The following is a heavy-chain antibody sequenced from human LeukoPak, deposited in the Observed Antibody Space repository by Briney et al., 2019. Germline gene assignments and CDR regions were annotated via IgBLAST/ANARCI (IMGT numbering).Heavy chain of an antibody. CDR2: IYYSGST. CDR3: ARHPYSSSWSIYFDY. V-gene: IGHV4-59*08. J-gene: IGHJ4*02. D-gene: IGHD6-13*01. Sequence: SETLSLTCTVPGGSISSYYWSWIRQPPGKGLEWIGYIYYSGSTNYNPSLKSRVTISVDTSKNQFSLKLSSVTAADTAVYYCARHPYSSSWSIYFDYWGQGTLVTVSS. CDR1: GGSISSYY.